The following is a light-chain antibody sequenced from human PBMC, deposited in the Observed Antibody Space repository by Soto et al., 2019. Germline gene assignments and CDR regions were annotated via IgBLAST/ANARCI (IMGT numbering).Light chain of an antibody. CDR3: CSYAGSPH. Sequence: QAVLTQPRSVSGSPGQSVTISCTGTSSDVGGYNYVSWYQHHPGKAPKLMIHDVNKRPSGVPDRFSGSKSGNTASLTISGLQAEDEADYYCCSYAGSPHFGTGTKLTV. J-gene: IGLJ1*01. CDR2: DVN. CDR1: SSDVGGYNY. V-gene: IGLV2-11*01.